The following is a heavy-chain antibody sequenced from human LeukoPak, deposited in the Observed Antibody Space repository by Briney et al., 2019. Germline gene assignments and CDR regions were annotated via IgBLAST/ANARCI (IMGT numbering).Heavy chain of an antibody. J-gene: IGHJ4*02. CDR1: GFTLRNYA. V-gene: IGHV3-23*01. CDR2: ISGGGDRT. Sequence: GGSLRLSCVVSGFTLRNYAMSWVRQAPGKGLEWVSTISGGGDRTYYADSVKGQFTVSRDNSKNTLYLQMDSLRAEDTAVYYCAKWGYTVSWFDCWGQGTLVTVSS. D-gene: IGHD5-12*01. CDR3: AKWGYTVSWFDC.